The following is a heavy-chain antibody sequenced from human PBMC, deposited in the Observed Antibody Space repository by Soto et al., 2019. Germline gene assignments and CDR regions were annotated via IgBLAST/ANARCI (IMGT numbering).Heavy chain of an antibody. Sequence: QVQLVQSGAEVKKPGASVKVSCKASGYTFTSYGISWVRQAPGQGLEWMGWISAYNGNTNYAQKLQGRVTMTTDTSXXTSYMELRSLRSDDTAVYYCASDRATYYDFWSGSAWGQGTLVTVSS. D-gene: IGHD3-3*01. V-gene: IGHV1-18*01. CDR2: ISAYNGNT. J-gene: IGHJ4*02. CDR1: GYTFTSYG. CDR3: ASDRATYYDFWSGSA.